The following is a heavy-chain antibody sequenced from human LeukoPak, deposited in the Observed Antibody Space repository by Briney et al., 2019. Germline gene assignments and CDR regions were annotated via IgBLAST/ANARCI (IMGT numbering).Heavy chain of an antibody. CDR2: ISYDGSNK. D-gene: IGHD6-19*01. J-gene: IGHJ4*02. CDR1: GFTFSSYA. V-gene: IGHV3-30-3*01. CDR3: AREGARGIAVAGPTQNFDY. Sequence: GGSLRLSCAASGFTFSSYAMHWVRQAPGKGLEWVAVISYDGSNKYCADSVKGRFTISRDNSKNTLYLQMNSLRAEDTAVYYCAREGARGIAVAGPTQNFDYWGQGTLVTVSS.